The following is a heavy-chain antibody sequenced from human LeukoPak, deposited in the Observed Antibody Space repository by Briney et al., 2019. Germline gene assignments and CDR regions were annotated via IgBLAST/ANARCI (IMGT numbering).Heavy chain of an antibody. D-gene: IGHD2-2*02. J-gene: IGHJ5*02. Sequence: SETLSLTCAVSGDSLSSGHWWTWVRQPPGKGLEWIGEIHHSGRTNHNPSLKSRVSISVDKSKNQFSLRLSSVTAADTAVYYCARTYNNWFDPWGQGTLVTVSS. V-gene: IGHV4-4*02. CDR2: IHHSGRT. CDR1: GDSLSSGHW. CDR3: ARTYNNWFDP.